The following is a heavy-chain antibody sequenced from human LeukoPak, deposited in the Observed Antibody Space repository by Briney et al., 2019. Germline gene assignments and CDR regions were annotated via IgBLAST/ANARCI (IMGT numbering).Heavy chain of an antibody. V-gene: IGHV4-34*01. CDR1: GGSLSGYY. CDR2: INHSGST. Sequence: SETLSLTCAVYGGSLSGYYWSWIRQPPGKGLEWIGEINHSGSTNYNPSLKSRVTISVDTSKNQFSLKLSSVTAADTAVYYCARALRGYSYGHGDYWGQGTLVTVSS. D-gene: IGHD5-18*01. CDR3: ARALRGYSYGHGDY. J-gene: IGHJ4*02.